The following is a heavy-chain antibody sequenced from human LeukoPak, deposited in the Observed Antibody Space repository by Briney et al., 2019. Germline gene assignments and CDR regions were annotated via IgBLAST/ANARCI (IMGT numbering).Heavy chain of an antibody. CDR3: ATGGLSARKFAY. J-gene: IGHJ4*02. CDR1: GFTFDDFA. D-gene: IGHD6-6*01. V-gene: IGHV3-9*01. CDR2: ISWNSGDV. Sequence: PGGSLRLSCAASGFTFDDFALHWVRQAPGKGLEWVSGISWNSGDVGYADSVKGRFTISRDNSKNTLSLQMNILRVEDTAIYFCATGGLSARKFAYWGQGTPVTVSS.